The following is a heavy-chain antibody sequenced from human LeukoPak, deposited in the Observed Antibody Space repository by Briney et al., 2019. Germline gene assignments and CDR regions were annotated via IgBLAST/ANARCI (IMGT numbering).Heavy chain of an antibody. CDR3: ARIQPSNWEGGY. V-gene: IGHV3-23*01. CDR1: GFTFSSYA. CDR2: ISGSGGST. D-gene: IGHD7-27*01. Sequence: GGSLRLPCAASGFTFSSYAMSWVRQAPGKGLEWVSAISGSGGSTYYADSVKGRFTISRDNSKNTLYLQMNSLRAEDTAVYYCARIQPSNWEGGYWGQGTLVTVS. J-gene: IGHJ4*02.